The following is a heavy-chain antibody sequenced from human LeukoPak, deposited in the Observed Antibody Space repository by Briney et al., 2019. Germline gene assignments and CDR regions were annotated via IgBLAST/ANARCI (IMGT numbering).Heavy chain of an antibody. CDR2: INAGNGNT. J-gene: IGHJ4*02. V-gene: IGHV1-3*01. Sequence: ASVKVSCKASGYTFTSYAMHWVRQAPGQRLEWMGWINAGNGNTKYSQKFQGRVTITRDTSASTAYMELSSLRSEDTAVYHCAVGYCSSTSCSFPFDYWGQGTLVTVSS. CDR1: GYTFTSYA. D-gene: IGHD2-2*01. CDR3: AVGYCSSTSCSFPFDY.